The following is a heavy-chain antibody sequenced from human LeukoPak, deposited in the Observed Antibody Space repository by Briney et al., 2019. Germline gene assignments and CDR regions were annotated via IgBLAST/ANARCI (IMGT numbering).Heavy chain of an antibody. CDR2: IYTSGST. Sequence: PSETLSLTCAVYGGSFSGYYWSWIRQPAGKGLEWIGRIYTSGSTNYNPSLKSRVTISVDTSKNQFSLKLSSVTAADTAVYYCARGDAQKSLDYWGQGTLVTVSS. J-gene: IGHJ4*02. CDR1: GGSFSGYY. V-gene: IGHV4-59*10. CDR3: ARGDAQKSLDY.